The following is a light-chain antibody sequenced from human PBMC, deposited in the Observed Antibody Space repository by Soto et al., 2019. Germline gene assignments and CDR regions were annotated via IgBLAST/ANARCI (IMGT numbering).Light chain of an antibody. Sequence: EIVLTQSPATLSLSPGERATLSCSASQSVGSYFAWYQQKPGQAPRLLLYDASNRATGIPARFSGSGSGTDFTLTISSLEPDDFAVYYCQQRGNWPVTFGQGTRVDIK. CDR1: QSVGSY. CDR2: DAS. CDR3: QQRGNWPVT. J-gene: IGKJ1*01. V-gene: IGKV3-11*01.